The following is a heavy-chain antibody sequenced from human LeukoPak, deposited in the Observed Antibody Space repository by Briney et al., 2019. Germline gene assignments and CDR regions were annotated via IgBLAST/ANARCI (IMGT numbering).Heavy chain of an antibody. J-gene: IGHJ3*01. CDR3: ARRPYCSSTSCYEDALSV. CDR1: GYTFTSYD. CDR2: MNPNSGNT. V-gene: IGHV1-8*01. D-gene: IGHD2-2*01. Sequence: ASVKVSSKASGYTFTSYDISWVRQATGQGLEWMGWMNPNSGNTGYAQKFQGRVTMTRNTSISTAYMELSSLRSEDTAVYYCARRPYCSSTSCYEDALSVWGKGTMVTVSS.